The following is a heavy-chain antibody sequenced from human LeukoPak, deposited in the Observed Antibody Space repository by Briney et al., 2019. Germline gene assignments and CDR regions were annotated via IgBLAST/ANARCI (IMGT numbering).Heavy chain of an antibody. J-gene: IGHJ5*02. D-gene: IGHD6-6*01. Sequence: ASVKVPCKASGYTFTSYYMHWVRQAPGQGLEWMGIINPSGGSTSYAQKFQGRVTMTRDTSTSTVYMELSSLRSEDTAVYYCAGDPVKYSSSSYNWFDPWGQGTLVTVSS. CDR2: INPSGGST. CDR1: GYTFTSYY. V-gene: IGHV1-46*01. CDR3: AGDPVKYSSSSYNWFDP.